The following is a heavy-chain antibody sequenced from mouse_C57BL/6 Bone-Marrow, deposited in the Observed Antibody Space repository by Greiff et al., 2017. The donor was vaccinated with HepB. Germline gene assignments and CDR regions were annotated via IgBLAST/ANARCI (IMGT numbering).Heavy chain of an antibody. CDR2: IYPGSGST. V-gene: IGHV1-55*01. CDR3: ASRGNGSSYWDFDV. Sequence: QVQLQQPGAELVKPGASVKMSCKASGYTFTSYWITWVKQRPGQGLEWIGDIYPGSGSTNYNEKFKSKATLTVDTSSSTAYMQLSSLTSEDSAVYYCASRGNGSSYWDFDVWGTGTTVTVSS. D-gene: IGHD1-1*01. J-gene: IGHJ1*03. CDR1: GYTFTSYW.